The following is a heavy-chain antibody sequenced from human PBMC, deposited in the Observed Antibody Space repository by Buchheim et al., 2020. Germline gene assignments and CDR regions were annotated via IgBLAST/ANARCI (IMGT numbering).Heavy chain of an antibody. V-gene: IGHV4-4*02. Sequence: QVQLQESGPGLVKPSGTLSLTCDVSGDSMSSHDWWSWARQPPGKGLEWIGEIHHGGSTNYSPSLKGRVTISVDKSKNNFSLKLSSVTAADTAVYYCARNGYYNMDVWGQGTT. CDR2: IHHGGST. CDR3: ARNGYYNMDV. J-gene: IGHJ6*02. D-gene: IGHD2-8*01. CDR1: GDSMSSHDW.